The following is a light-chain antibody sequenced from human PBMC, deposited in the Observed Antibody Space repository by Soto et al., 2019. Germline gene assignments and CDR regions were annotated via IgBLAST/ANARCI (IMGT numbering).Light chain of an antibody. CDR3: QQYQSLT. V-gene: IGKV3-20*01. CDR1: QSVSSSY. CDR2: GAS. Sequence: EVVLTQSPGTLSLSPGERATLSCRASQSVSSSYVAWYQQKRGQAPRLLMYGASSRATGIPDRFSGSGSGTDFTLTISRLEPEDFAVYYCQQYQSLTFGGGTKVEIK. J-gene: IGKJ4*01.